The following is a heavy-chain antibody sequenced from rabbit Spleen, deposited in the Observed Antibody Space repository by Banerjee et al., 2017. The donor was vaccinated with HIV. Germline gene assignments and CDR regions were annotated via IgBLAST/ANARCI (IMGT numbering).Heavy chain of an antibody. D-gene: IGHD1-1*01. J-gene: IGHJ4*01. Sequence: QEQLVESGGGLVKPEGSLTLTCKASGFSFSDRDVMCWVRQAPGKGLEWIGCINAATAKPVYASWAKGRFTISKTSSTTVTLQMTSLTVADTATYFCARDLPDAIGWNFNLWGQGTLVTVS. V-gene: IGHV1S45*01. CDR2: INAATAKP. CDR1: GFSFSDRDV. CDR3: ARDLPDAIGWNFNL.